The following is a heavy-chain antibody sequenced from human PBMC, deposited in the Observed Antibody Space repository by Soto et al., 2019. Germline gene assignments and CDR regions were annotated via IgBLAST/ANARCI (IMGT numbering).Heavy chain of an antibody. V-gene: IGHV1-18*01. D-gene: IGHD3-3*01. Sequence: ASVKVSCKASGYTFTSYGISWVRQAPGQGLEWMGWISAYNGNTNYAQKLQGRVTMTTDTSTSTAYMELRSLRSDDTAVYYCARDHLYYDFWSGSQYYFDYWGQGTLVTVSS. CDR3: ARDHLYYDFWSGSQYYFDY. J-gene: IGHJ4*02. CDR2: ISAYNGNT. CDR1: GYTFTSYG.